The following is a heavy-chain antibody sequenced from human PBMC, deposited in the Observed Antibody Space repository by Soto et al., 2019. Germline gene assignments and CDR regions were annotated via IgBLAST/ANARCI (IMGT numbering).Heavy chain of an antibody. Sequence: ASVKVSCKASGYTFTSYGISWVRQAPGQGLEWKGWISAYNGNTNYAQKHQGRVTMTTDTSTSTAYMELRSLRSDDTAVYFCARDRADYDYVWGSYRLIDYWGQGTLVTVSS. V-gene: IGHV1-18*01. J-gene: IGHJ4*02. CDR2: ISAYNGNT. CDR1: GYTFTSYG. CDR3: ARDRADYDYVWGSYRLIDY. D-gene: IGHD3-16*02.